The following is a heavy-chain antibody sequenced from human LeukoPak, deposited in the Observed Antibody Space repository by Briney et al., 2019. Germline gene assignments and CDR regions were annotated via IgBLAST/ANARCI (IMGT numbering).Heavy chain of an antibody. CDR2: ISYDGSDK. D-gene: IGHD4-17*01. CDR1: GFTFSSYG. V-gene: IGHV3-30*18. Sequence: GGSLRLSCAASGFTFSSYGMHWVRQAPGKGLEWVAVISYDGSDKYYADSVKGRFTISRDNSKNTLYLQMNSLRAEDTAVYYCAKDRALTTVTTGDYWGQGTLVTVSS. CDR3: AKDRALTTVTTGDY. J-gene: IGHJ4*02.